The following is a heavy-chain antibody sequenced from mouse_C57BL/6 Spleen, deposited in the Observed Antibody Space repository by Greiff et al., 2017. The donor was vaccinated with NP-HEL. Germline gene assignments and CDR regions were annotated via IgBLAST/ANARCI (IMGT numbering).Heavy chain of an antibody. J-gene: IGHJ2*01. CDR1: GYSITSGYD. V-gene: IGHV3-1*01. CDR2: ISYSGST. Sequence: EVHLVESGPGMVKPSQSLSLTCTVTGYSITSGYDWHWIRHFPGNKLEWMGYISYSGSTNYNPSLKSRISITHDTSKNHFFLKLNSVTTEDTATHYCARGGQLSYFDYWGQGTTLTVSS. D-gene: IGHD3-3*01. CDR3: ARGGQLSYFDY.